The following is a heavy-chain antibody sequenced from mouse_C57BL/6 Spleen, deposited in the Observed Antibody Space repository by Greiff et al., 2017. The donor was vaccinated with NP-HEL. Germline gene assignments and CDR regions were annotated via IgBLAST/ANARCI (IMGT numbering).Heavy chain of an antibody. Sequence: VQLKQSGAELVRPGASVKLSCTASGFNIKDDYMHWVKQRPEQGLEWIGWIDPENGDTEYASKFQGKATITADTSSNTAYLQLSSLTSEDTAVYYCTFITTVVATEFDVWGTGTTVTVSS. V-gene: IGHV14-4*01. CDR1: GFNIKDDY. CDR3: TFITTVVATEFDV. D-gene: IGHD1-1*01. J-gene: IGHJ1*03. CDR2: IDPENGDT.